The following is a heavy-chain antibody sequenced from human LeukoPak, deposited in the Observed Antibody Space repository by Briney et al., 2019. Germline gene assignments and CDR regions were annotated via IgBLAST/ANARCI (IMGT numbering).Heavy chain of an antibody. Sequence: PSETLSLTCAVSGYSISSGYYWGWIRQPPGKGLEWIGSIYHSGSTYYNPSLKSRVTISVDTSKNQLSLKLSSVTAADTAVYYCARRNYDFWSGYWFDPWGQGTLVTVSS. CDR3: ARRNYDFWSGYWFDP. D-gene: IGHD3-3*01. CDR1: GYSISSGYY. V-gene: IGHV4-38-2*01. CDR2: IYHSGST. J-gene: IGHJ5*02.